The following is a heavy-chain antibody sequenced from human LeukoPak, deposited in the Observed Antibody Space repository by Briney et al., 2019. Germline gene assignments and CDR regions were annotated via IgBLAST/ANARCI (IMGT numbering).Heavy chain of an antibody. J-gene: IGHJ4*02. D-gene: IGHD2-2*02. CDR2: IYYSGNT. CDR1: GGSISSSSYY. Sequence: SETLSLTCTVSGGSISSSSYYWGWIRQPPGKGLEWIGSIYYSGNTYYNPSLKSRVTISVDTSKNQFSLKLSSVTAADTAVYYCARRRYCSSTSCYRWYFDYWGQGTLVTVSS. CDR3: ARRRYCSSTSCYRWYFDY. V-gene: IGHV4-39*07.